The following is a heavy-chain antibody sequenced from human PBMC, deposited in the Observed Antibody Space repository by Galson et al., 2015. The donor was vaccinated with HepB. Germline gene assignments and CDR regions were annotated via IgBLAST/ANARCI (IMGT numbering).Heavy chain of an antibody. CDR2: INPNSGGT. CDR3: AGDGDFDY. CDR1: GYTFTGYY. Sequence: SVKVSCKASGYTFTGYYMHWVRQAPGQGLEWMGWINPNSGGTAYAQRFQGRVTMTRDTSISTVYMELSSLRSDDTAVYYCAGDGDFDYWGQGTLVTVSS. D-gene: IGHD3-10*01. J-gene: IGHJ4*02. V-gene: IGHV1-2*02.